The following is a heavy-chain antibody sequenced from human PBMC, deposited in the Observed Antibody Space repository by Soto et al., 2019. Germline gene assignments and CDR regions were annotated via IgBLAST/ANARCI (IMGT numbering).Heavy chain of an antibody. CDR3: ASAGYSSSWATRDDY. CDR2: IWYDGSNK. CDR1: GFTFSSYG. J-gene: IGHJ4*02. D-gene: IGHD6-13*01. Sequence: QVQLVESGGGVVQPGRSLRLSCAASGFTFSSYGMHWVRQAPGKGLEWVAVIWYDGSNKYYADSVKGRFTISRDNSKNTLCLQMNSLRAEDTAVYYCASAGYSSSWATRDDYWGQGTLVTVSS. V-gene: IGHV3-33*01.